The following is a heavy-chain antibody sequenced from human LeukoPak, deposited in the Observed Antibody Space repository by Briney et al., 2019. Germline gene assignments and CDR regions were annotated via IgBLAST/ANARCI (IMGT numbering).Heavy chain of an antibody. CDR3: ARGHIPSHYDSSGCYVDY. J-gene: IGHJ4*02. D-gene: IGHD3-22*01. CDR1: GGSFSGYY. Sequence: SETLSLTCAVYGGSFSGYYWSWIRQPPGKGLEWIGEINHSGSTNYNPSLKSRVTISVDTSKNQFYLKLSSVTAADTAVYYCARGHIPSHYDSSGCYVDYWGQGTLVIVSS. V-gene: IGHV4-34*01. CDR2: INHSGST.